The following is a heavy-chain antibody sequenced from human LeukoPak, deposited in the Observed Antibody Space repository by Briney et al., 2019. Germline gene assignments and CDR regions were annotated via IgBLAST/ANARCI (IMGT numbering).Heavy chain of an antibody. CDR2: IKQDGSEK. CDR1: GFTFSRYW. J-gene: IGHJ5*02. V-gene: IGHV3-7*01. D-gene: IGHD2-2*01. CDR3: ARAKGDRYCSSTSCLNWFDP. Sequence: PGGSLRLSCAASGFTFSRYWMSWVRQAPGKGLEWVANIKQDGSEKYYVDSVKGRFTISRDNAKNSLYLQMNSLRAEDTAVYYCARAKGDRYCSSTSCLNWFDPWGQGTLVTVSS.